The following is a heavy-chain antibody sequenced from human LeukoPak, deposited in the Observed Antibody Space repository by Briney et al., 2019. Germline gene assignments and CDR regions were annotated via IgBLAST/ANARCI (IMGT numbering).Heavy chain of an antibody. J-gene: IGHJ4*02. CDR2: ISQDGSEK. Sequence: GGSLRLSCAASGFPFISYWMAWVRQAPGKGLEWLAGISQDGSEKYFVDSMKGRLTISRDTARNSLSLQINSPKTEDTAVYYCTTSSSGWYYFDYWGQGTLVTVSS. V-gene: IGHV3-7*03. CDR3: TTSSSGWYYFDY. CDR1: GFPFISYW. D-gene: IGHD6-19*01.